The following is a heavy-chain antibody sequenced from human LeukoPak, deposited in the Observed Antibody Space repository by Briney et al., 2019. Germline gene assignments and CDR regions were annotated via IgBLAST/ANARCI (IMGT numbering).Heavy chain of an antibody. D-gene: IGHD2-2*02. V-gene: IGHV1-2*02. Sequence: ASVKVSCTASGYTFTDYYMHWVRQAPGQGLEWMGWINPNSGGTNYAQKFQGRVTMTRDTSISTAYMELSRLRSDDTAVYYCARGPWIVVVPAAIAAFDIWGQGTMVTVSS. CDR1: GYTFTDYY. CDR2: INPNSGGT. J-gene: IGHJ3*02. CDR3: ARGPWIVVVPAAIAAFDI.